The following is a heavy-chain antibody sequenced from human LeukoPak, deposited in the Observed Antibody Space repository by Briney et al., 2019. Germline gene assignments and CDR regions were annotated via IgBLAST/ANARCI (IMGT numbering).Heavy chain of an antibody. Sequence: SGTLSLTCAVPGGSISSSNWWSWVRQPPGKGLEWIGEIYHSGSTNYNPSLKSRVTISVDKSKNQFSLKLSSVTAADTAVYYCARALLWFGERYNWFDPWGQGTLVTVSS. CDR2: IYHSGST. D-gene: IGHD3-10*01. J-gene: IGHJ5*02. V-gene: IGHV4-4*02. CDR1: GGSISSSNW. CDR3: ARALLWFGERYNWFDP.